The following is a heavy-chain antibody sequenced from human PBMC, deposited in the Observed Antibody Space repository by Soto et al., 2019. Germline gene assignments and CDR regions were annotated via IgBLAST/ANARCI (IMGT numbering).Heavy chain of an antibody. CDR1: GGSISSGGYY. J-gene: IGHJ3*02. Sequence: QVQLQESGPGLVKPSQSLSLTCTVSGGSISSGGYYCSWIRQHPGKRLEWIGYIYYSGSTYYNPSLKSRVTISVDTSKNPFCLKLSSVTAADTGVYYCARADYIWGSYDRSLGIISPARNAFDIWGQGTMVTVSS. V-gene: IGHV4-31*03. D-gene: IGHD3-16*01. CDR2: IYYSGST. CDR3: ARADYIWGSYDRSLGIISPARNAFDI.